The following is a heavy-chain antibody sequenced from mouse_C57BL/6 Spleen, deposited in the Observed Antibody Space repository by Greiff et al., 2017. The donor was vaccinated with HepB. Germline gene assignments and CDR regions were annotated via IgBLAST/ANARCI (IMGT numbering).Heavy chain of an antibody. D-gene: IGHD2-3*01. Sequence: VQLQQPGAELVKPGASVKVSCKASGYTFTSYWMHWVKQRPGQGLEWIGRIHPSDSDTNYNQKFKGKATLTVEKSSSTAYMQLSSLTSEDSAVYYCAMSGYGYDGYSYFDVWGTGTTVTVSS. V-gene: IGHV1-74*01. CDR3: AMSGYGYDGYSYFDV. J-gene: IGHJ1*03. CDR1: GYTFTSYW. CDR2: IHPSDSDT.